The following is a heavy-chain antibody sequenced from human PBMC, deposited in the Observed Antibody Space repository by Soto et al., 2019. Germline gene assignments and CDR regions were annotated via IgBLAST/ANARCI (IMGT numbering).Heavy chain of an antibody. CDR2: INPSGGST. D-gene: IGHD3-22*01. V-gene: IGHV1-46*01. CDR3: ARSYYYDSSGYRPIDY. Sequence: GASVKVSCKASGYTFTSYYMHWVRQAPGQGLEWIGIINPSGGSTSYAQKFQGRVTMTRDTSTSAVYMELSSLRSEDTAVYYCARSYYYDSSGYRPIDYWGQGTLVTVS. J-gene: IGHJ4*02. CDR1: GYTFTSYY.